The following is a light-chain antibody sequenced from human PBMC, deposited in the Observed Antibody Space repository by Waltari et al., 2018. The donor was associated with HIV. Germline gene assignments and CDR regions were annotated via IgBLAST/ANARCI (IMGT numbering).Light chain of an antibody. J-gene: IGLJ2*01. CDR2: EVS. CDR3: CSYAGASGTV. V-gene: IGLV2-23*02. Sequence: QSALTQPASVSGSPGQSITISCTGTSSDVWGYNIVSRYQQHDGDAPKVMSDEVSKRPSGVSNRFSGSRSGNTASLTSSGLQAEDEADYYCCSYAGASGTVFGGGTKLTVL. CDR1: SSDVWGYNI.